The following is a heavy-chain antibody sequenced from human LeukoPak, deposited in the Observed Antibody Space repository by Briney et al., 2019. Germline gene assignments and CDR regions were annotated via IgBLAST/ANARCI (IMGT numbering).Heavy chain of an antibody. V-gene: IGHV4-59*01. Sequence: SETLSLTCTVSGGSISSYYWSWIRQPPGKGLEWIGYIYYSGSINYNPSLKSRVTISVDTSKNQFSLKLSSVTAADTAVYYCARDIPGAYFDYWGQGTLVTVSS. CDR1: GGSISSYY. CDR3: ARDIPGAYFDY. D-gene: IGHD2-2*02. CDR2: IYYSGSI. J-gene: IGHJ4*02.